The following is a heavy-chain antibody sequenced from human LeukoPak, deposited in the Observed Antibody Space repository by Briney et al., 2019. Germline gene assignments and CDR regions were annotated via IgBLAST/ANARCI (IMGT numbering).Heavy chain of an antibody. J-gene: IGHJ3*02. CDR3: ASRAPRGGAFDI. Sequence: PSQTLSLTCTVSGVSISSGSYYWRWIRQPAGKGLEWIGRIYTSGSTNYNPSLKSRVTISVDTSKNQFSLKLSSVTAADTAVYYCASRAPRGGAFDIWGQGTMVTVSS. CDR2: IYTSGST. V-gene: IGHV4-61*02. D-gene: IGHD3-10*01. CDR1: GVSISSGSYY.